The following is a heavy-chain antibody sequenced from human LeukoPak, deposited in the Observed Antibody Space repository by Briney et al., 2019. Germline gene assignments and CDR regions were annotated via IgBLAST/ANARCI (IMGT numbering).Heavy chain of an antibody. CDR3: ARDVGLKTDY. Sequence: PSETLSLTCTVSGGSISSGGYYWIWIRQHPGKGLEWIGYIYYSGSTYYNPSLESRVTLSVDTSKNQFSLSLSSVTAADTAVYYCARDVGLKTDYWGQGTLVTVSS. CDR1: GGSISSGGYY. V-gene: IGHV4-31*03. CDR2: IYYSGST. D-gene: IGHD3-16*01. J-gene: IGHJ4*02.